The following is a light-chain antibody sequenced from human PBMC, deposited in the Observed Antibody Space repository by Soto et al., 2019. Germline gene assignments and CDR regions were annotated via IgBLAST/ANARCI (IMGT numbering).Light chain of an antibody. CDR2: GAS. Sequence: EIVMPESPATLSVSPGERATLSGRASQSVSSNLAWYQQKPGQAPRLLIYGASTRATGIPARFSGSGSGTEFTLTISSLQSEDFAVYYCQQYNNWPPITFGQGTRLEIK. CDR3: QQYNNWPPIT. V-gene: IGKV3-15*01. J-gene: IGKJ5*01. CDR1: QSVSSN.